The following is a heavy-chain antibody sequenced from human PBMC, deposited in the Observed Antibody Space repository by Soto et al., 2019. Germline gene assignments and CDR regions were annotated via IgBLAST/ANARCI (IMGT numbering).Heavy chain of an antibody. CDR3: AKHPGDYPSESLDY. D-gene: IGHD4-17*01. J-gene: IGHJ4*02. CDR2: ISGSGVST. V-gene: IGHV3-23*01. Sequence: EVQLLESGGGLVQPGGSLRLSCAASGFTFSSYAMSWVRQAPGKGLEWVSAISGSGVSTYYADSVKGRFTVSRDTSKNSLFLQMNSLRAEDTAVYYCAKHPGDYPSESLDYWGQGTLVTVSS. CDR1: GFTFSSYA.